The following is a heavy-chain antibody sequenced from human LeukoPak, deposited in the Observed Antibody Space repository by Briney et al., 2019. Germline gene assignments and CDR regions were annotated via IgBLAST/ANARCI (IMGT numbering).Heavy chain of an antibody. CDR1: GFTFSNYW. V-gene: IGHV3-74*01. CDR3: ARGNYHAMDV. CDR2: IKGDGSST. J-gene: IGHJ6*02. Sequence: GGSLRLSCAASGFTFSNYWMHWVRQTPGEGLVCVSLIKGDGSSTTYADSVKGRFIISRDNAKNTVYLQMNSLRAEDTAVYYCARGNYHAMDVWGQGTTVTVSS.